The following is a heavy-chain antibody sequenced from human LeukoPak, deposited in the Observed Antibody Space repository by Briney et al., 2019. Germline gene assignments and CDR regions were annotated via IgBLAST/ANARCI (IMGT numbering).Heavy chain of an antibody. J-gene: IGHJ4*02. D-gene: IGHD5-12*01. Sequence: GASVKVSCKASGYTFTGYYIHWVRQAPGQGLEWMGWINPNSGDTNYAQKFQGRVTMTRDTSISTAYMELSRLRSDDTAVYYCARSPKWLRPEDWGQGTLVTVSS. V-gene: IGHV1-2*02. CDR3: ARSPKWLRPED. CDR1: GYTFTGYY. CDR2: INPNSGDT.